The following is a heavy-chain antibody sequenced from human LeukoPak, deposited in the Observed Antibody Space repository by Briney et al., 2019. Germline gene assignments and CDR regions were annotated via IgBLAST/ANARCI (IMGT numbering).Heavy chain of an antibody. D-gene: IGHD3-10*01. CDR1: GFSFSSYA. J-gene: IGHJ6*02. V-gene: IGHV3-23*01. CDR2: ISGRDGTT. Sequence: GGSLRLSCAAAGFSFSSYAMNWVRQPPGKGREWISSISGRDGTTYYAGSVKGRLTISRDNSRNTLYLQMHSLTADDTAVYYCAKDLTAMVRGAAYGMDVWGQGTTVTVSS. CDR3: AKDLTAMVRGAAYGMDV.